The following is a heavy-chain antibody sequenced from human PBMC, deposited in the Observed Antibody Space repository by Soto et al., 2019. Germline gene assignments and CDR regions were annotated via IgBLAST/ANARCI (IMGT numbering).Heavy chain of an antibody. V-gene: IGHV1-24*01. CDR2: FDPEDGET. CDR1: GYTLTELS. Sequence: ASVKVSCKVSGYTLTELSMHWVRQAPGKGLEWMGGFDPEDGETIYAQKFQGRVTMTEDTSTDTAYMELSSLRSEETAVYYCATGVQGLHRTGDNFDYWGQGTLVTVSS. CDR3: ATGVQGLHRTGDNFDY. J-gene: IGHJ4*02. D-gene: IGHD7-27*01.